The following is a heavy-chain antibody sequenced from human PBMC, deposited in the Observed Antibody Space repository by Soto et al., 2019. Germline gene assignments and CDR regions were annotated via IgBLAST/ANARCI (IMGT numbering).Heavy chain of an antibody. V-gene: IGHV3-23*01. CDR3: AKDRHYGSGTYSDSYLDY. J-gene: IGHJ4*02. CDR2: ISGSGGTT. D-gene: IGHD3-10*01. Sequence: EVQLLETGGGLVQPGGSLRLSCGGSGFTFNSYAMTWVRQAPGKGLEWVSAISGSGGTTYYANSVKGRFTISRDQSKETLYLQMNILRAEDTAIYYCAKDRHYGSGTYSDSYLDYWGQGTLVTVSS. CDR1: GFTFNSYA.